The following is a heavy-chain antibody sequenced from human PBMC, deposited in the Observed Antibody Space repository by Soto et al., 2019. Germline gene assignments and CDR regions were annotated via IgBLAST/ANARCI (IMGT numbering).Heavy chain of an antibody. D-gene: IGHD2-21*01. V-gene: IGHV3-49*03. CDR1: GFNFGVYA. Sequence: PGGSLRLSCSASGFNFGVYAMTWFRQAPGKGLEWVGFIRSKTYGGTTEYAASVRGRFTISRDDSKSIAYLQMDSLKTEETAVYYCSRDFGPYSCGQGTLVTVSS. CDR3: SRDFGPYS. J-gene: IGHJ5*02. CDR2: IRSKTYGGTT.